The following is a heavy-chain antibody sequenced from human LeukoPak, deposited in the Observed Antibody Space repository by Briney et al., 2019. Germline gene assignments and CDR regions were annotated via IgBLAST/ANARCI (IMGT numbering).Heavy chain of an antibody. D-gene: IGHD5-18*01. Sequence: GGSLRLSCAASGFTVSSNYMSWVRQAPGKGLEWVSVIYSGGSTYYADSVKGRFTISRDNAKNSLYLQMNSLRAEDTAVYYCARVGQWVTPDYTYYYMDVWGKGPRVTVSS. CDR2: IYSGGST. V-gene: IGHV3-66*01. J-gene: IGHJ6*03. CDR1: GFTVSSNY. CDR3: ARVGQWVTPDYTYYYMDV.